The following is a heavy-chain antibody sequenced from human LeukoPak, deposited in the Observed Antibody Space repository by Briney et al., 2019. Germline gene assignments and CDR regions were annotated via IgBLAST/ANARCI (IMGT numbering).Heavy chain of an antibody. V-gene: IGHV1-2*02. D-gene: IGHD3-3*01. CDR2: INPNSGGT. J-gene: IGHJ4*02. CDR1: GYTFTGYY. CDR3: VRGGALYYDFWD. Sequence: ASVKVSCKASGYTFTGYYMHWVRQAPGQGLEWMGWINPNSGGTNYAQKFQGRVTMTRDTSISTAYMELSRLTSDDTALYYCVRGGALYYDFWDWGQGTLVTVSS.